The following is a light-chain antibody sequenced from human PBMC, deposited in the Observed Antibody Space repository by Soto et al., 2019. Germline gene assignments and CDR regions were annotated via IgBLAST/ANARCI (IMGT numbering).Light chain of an antibody. CDR3: QQYNSWT. Sequence: IQITQSPSTLSAYIGDRVTITCRASQSISSWLAWYQQKPGKAPKLLIYKASSLESGVPSRFSGSGSGTEFTLTISSLQPDDFATYYCQQYNSWTFGQGTKVDIK. V-gene: IGKV1-5*03. CDR2: KAS. J-gene: IGKJ1*01. CDR1: QSISSW.